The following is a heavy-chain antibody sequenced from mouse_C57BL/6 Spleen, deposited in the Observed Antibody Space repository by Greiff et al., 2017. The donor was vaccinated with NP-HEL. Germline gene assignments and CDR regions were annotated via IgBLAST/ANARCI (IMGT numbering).Heavy chain of an antibody. J-gene: IGHJ3*01. CDR3: ARRDSSGLPGAY. D-gene: IGHD3-2*02. CDR1: GYTFTSYW. CDR2: IYPSDSET. V-gene: IGHV1-61*01. Sequence: VQLQQPGAELVRPGSSVKLSCKASGYTFTSYWMDWVKQRPGQGLEWIGNIYPSDSETHYNQKFKDKATLTVDKSSSTAYMQLSSLTSEDSAVYYCARRDSSGLPGAYWGQGTLVTVSA.